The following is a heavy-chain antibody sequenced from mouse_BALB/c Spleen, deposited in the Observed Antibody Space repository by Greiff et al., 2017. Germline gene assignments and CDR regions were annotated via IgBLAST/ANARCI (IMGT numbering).Heavy chain of an antibody. CDR3: ARDVPYDYDVYYAMDY. D-gene: IGHD2-4*01. J-gene: IGHJ4*01. V-gene: IGHV5-4*02. CDR2: ISDGGSYT. Sequence: EVKLMESGGGLVKPGGSLKLSCAASGFTFSDYYMYWVRQTPEKRLEWVATISDGGSYTYYPDSVKGRFTISRDNAKNNLYLQMSSLKSEDTAMYYCARDVPYDYDVYYAMDYWGQGTSVTVSS. CDR1: GFTFSDYY.